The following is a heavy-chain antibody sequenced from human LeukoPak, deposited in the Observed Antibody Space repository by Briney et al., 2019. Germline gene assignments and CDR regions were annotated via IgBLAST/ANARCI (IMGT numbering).Heavy chain of an antibody. Sequence: ASVKVSCKASGYTFTRYFIHWVRQAPGQGLEWMGWINPNSGGTNYAQKLQGRVTMTTDTSTGTAYMELRGLRSDDTAVYYCARDTKSYYDFWSGSFYYYMDVWGKGTTVTVSS. D-gene: IGHD3-3*01. CDR3: ARDTKSYYDFWSGSFYYYMDV. J-gene: IGHJ6*03. CDR2: INPNSGGT. V-gene: IGHV1-18*04. CDR1: GYTFTRYF.